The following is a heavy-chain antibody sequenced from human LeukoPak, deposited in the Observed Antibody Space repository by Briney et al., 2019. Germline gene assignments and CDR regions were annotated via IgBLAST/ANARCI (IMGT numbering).Heavy chain of an antibody. J-gene: IGHJ4*02. V-gene: IGHV3-23*01. CDR2: ISPSSGT. Sequence: GGSLRLSCAASGFTFSSYAMRWVRQAPGKGLEWVSAISPSSGTFYADSVKGRFTISRDNSKNTLYLQMNSLRAEDTAVYYCARDKGDYDTSGSLFVFGGQGTLVTVSS. CDR3: ARDKGDYDTSGSLFVF. CDR1: GFTFSSYA. D-gene: IGHD3-22*01.